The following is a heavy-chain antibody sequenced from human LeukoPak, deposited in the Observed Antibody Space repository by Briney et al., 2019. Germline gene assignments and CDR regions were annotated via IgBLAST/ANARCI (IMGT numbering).Heavy chain of an antibody. CDR2: IYDGGST. Sequence: LSGGSLRLSCAASGITLSDHYMAWVRQAPGKGLEWVSAIYDGGSTYYAESVKGRFSISRDDSKNTLYLQMNSLRVDDTAVYYCARDDPHLNYASPFVDWGQGTLVTVSS. V-gene: IGHV3-66*01. D-gene: IGHD4-11*01. CDR1: GITLSDHY. CDR3: ARDDPHLNYASPFVD. J-gene: IGHJ4*02.